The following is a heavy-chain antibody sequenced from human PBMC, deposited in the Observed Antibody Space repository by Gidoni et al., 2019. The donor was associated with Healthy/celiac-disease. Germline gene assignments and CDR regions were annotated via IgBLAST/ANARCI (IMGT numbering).Heavy chain of an antibody. V-gene: IGHV4-4*02. J-gene: IGHJ6*02. CDR2: IYHSGST. CDR3: ARDPYYDFWSGYFGRGMDV. Sequence: QVQLQESGPGLVKPSGTLSLTCAVSGGPIRSSNWWSWVRQPPGKGLEWIGEIYHSGSTNYNPSLKSRVTISVDKSKNQFSLKLSSVTAADTAVYYCARDPYYDFWSGYFGRGMDVWGQGTTVTVSS. CDR1: GGPIRSSNW. D-gene: IGHD3-3*01.